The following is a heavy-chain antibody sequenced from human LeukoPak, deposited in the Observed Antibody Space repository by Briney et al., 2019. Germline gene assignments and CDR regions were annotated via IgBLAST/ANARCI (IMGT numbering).Heavy chain of an antibody. CDR3: VRDHREVTTVFDI. CDR2: IFSGGST. CDR1: GFTVHNNY. Sequence: GGSLRLSCAASGFTVHNNYMNWVRQAPGQGLEWVSVIFSGGSTYHADSVKGRFTISRDNSKNTLYLQMNSLRAEDTAMYYCVRDHREVTTVFDIWGQGTMVTVSS. D-gene: IGHD4-11*01. J-gene: IGHJ3*02. V-gene: IGHV3-66*01.